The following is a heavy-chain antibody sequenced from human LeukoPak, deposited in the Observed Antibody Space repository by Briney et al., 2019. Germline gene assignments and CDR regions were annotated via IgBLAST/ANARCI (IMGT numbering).Heavy chain of an antibody. J-gene: IGHJ4*02. CDR2: ISAYNGNT. V-gene: IGHV1-18*01. D-gene: IGHD2-15*01. CDR1: GGTFSSYA. CDR3: AISGYCSGGSCYYRYFDY. Sequence: ASVKVSCKASGGTFSSYAISWVRQAPGQGLEWMGWISAYNGNTNYAQKLQGRVTMTTDTSTSTAYMELRSLRSDDTAVYYCAISGYCSGGSCYYRYFDYWGQGTLVTVSS.